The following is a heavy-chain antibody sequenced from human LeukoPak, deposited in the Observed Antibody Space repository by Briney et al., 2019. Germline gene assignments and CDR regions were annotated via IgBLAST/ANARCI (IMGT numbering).Heavy chain of an antibody. CDR3: ARDGYYYDNWFDP. J-gene: IGHJ5*02. CDR2: IYTSGST. CDR1: DGSISSGSYY. Sequence: PSETLSLTCTVSDGSISSGSYYWSWIRQPAGKGLEWIGRIYTSGSTNYNPSLKSRVTISVDTSRNQFSLKLSSVTAADTAVYYCARDGYYYDNWFDPWGQGTLVTVSS. D-gene: IGHD3-22*01. V-gene: IGHV4-61*02.